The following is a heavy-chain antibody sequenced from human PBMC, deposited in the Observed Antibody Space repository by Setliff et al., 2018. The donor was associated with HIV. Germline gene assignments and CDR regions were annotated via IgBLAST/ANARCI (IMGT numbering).Heavy chain of an antibody. Sequence: PSETLSLTCTVSGGSINSGGYYWVWIRQPAVKGLEWIGRIYTSGLTNYNPSLKSRVTISVDTSKNQVSLKLSSVTASDTAVYYCARARYIVIRGDAGMDVWGPGTTVTSP. CDR3: ARARYIVIRGDAGMDV. CDR2: IYTSGLT. CDR1: GGSINSGGYY. V-gene: IGHV4-61*02. J-gene: IGHJ6*02. D-gene: IGHD3-10*01.